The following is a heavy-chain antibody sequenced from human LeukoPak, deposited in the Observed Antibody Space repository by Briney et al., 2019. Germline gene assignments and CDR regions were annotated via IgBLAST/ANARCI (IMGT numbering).Heavy chain of an antibody. V-gene: IGHV1-18*01. Sequence: ASVKVSCKASGYTFTSYGISWVRQAPGQGLEWMGWISAYNGNTNYAQKLQGRVTMTTDTSTSTAYMELRSLRSDDTAVYYCARAHYYGSGSYYNFYFDYWGREPWSPSPQ. J-gene: IGHJ4*02. CDR2: ISAYNGNT. CDR1: GYTFTSYG. CDR3: ARAHYYGSGSYYNFYFDY. D-gene: IGHD3-10*01.